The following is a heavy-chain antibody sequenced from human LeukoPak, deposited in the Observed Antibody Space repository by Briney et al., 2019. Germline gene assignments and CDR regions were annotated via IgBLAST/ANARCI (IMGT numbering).Heavy chain of an antibody. CDR1: GFTFSDYS. Sequence: GGSLRLSCVASGFTFSDYSLNWVRQAPGKGLEWISYIGISSGNTKYADSVKGRFTISGDNAKNSLYLQMNSLRVEDTAVYYCARDHNYAFDNWGQGTLVTVSS. CDR2: IGISSGNT. V-gene: IGHV3-48*04. D-gene: IGHD1-1*01. CDR3: ARDHNYAFDN. J-gene: IGHJ4*02.